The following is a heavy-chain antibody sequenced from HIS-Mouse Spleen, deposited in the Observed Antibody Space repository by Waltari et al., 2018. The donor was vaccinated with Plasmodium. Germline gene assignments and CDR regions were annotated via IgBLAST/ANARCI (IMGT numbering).Heavy chain of an antibody. Sequence: QVQLQQWGAGLLKPSETLSLTCAVYGGSFSGYYWSWIRQPPGKGLEWIGEINHSGSTNQHPSPKGRVTISGEPSKNQFSLKLSSGTAADTALYYCARVTSSGVYWYFDLWGRGTLVTVSS. CDR2: INHSGST. CDR3: ARVTSSGVYWYFDL. V-gene: IGHV4-34*01. CDR1: GGSFSGYY. D-gene: IGHD3-3*01. J-gene: IGHJ2*01.